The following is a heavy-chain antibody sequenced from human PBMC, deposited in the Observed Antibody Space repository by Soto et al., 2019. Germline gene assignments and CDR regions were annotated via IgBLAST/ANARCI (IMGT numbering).Heavy chain of an antibody. CDR2: ISSNGGST. Sequence: GGSLRLSCAASGFTFSSYAMHWVRQAPGKGLEYVSAISSNGGSTYYADSVKGRFTVSRDNSKNTLYLQMSSLRAEDTAVYYCVKVGVGCSGGSCYSGLYGMDVWGQGTTVTVSS. CDR3: VKVGVGCSGGSCYSGLYGMDV. D-gene: IGHD2-15*01. V-gene: IGHV3-64D*06. J-gene: IGHJ6*02. CDR1: GFTFSSYA.